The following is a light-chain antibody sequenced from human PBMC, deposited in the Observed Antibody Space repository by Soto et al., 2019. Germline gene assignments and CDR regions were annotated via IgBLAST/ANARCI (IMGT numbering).Light chain of an antibody. Sequence: QSVLTQPPSVSGAPGQRVTISCTGSSSNIGAGYDVHWYQQLPGAAPKLLIYGNSNRPSGVPDRFSGSKSGTSASLAITGLQAEDEADYCCQSYDSSLSAYVFGTGTKVT. J-gene: IGLJ1*01. V-gene: IGLV1-40*01. CDR1: SSNIGAGYD. CDR2: GNS. CDR3: QSYDSSLSAYV.